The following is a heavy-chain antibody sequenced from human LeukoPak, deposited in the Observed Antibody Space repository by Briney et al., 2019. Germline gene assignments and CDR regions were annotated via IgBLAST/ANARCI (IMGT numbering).Heavy chain of an antibody. CDR1: GGTFSSYA. CDR2: IIPIFGTA. V-gene: IGHV1-69*05. D-gene: IGHD6-6*01. CDR3: ARAEREQLAQWDY. J-gene: IGHJ4*02. Sequence: KPGASVKVSCKASGGTFSSYAISWVRQAPGQGLEWMGRIIPIFGTANYAQKFQGRVTITTDESTSTAYMELSSLRSEDTAVYYCARAEREQLAQWDYWGQGTLVTVSS.